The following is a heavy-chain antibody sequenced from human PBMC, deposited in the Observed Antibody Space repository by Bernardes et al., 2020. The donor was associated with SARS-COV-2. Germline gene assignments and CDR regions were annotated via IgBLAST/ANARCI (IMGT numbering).Heavy chain of an antibody. CDR3: ARAELLWFGELIYYGMDV. V-gene: IGHV3-64*01. D-gene: IGHD3-10*01. CDR2: ISSNGGST. CDR1: GFTFSSYA. J-gene: IGHJ6*02. Sequence: GGSLRLSCAASGFTFSSYAMHWVRQAPGKGLEYVSAISSNGGSTYYANSVKGRFTISRDNSKNTLYLQMGSLRAEDMAVYYCARAELLWFGELIYYGMDVWGQGTTVTVSS.